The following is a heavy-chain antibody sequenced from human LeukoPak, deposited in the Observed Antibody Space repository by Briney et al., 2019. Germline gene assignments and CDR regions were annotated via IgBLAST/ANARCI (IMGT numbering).Heavy chain of an antibody. V-gene: IGHV1-46*01. D-gene: IGHD1-26*01. CDR1: GYSFTTYS. Sequence: GASVKVSCKASGYSFTTYSFHWVRQAPGQGLEWMGIINPSGGSTSYAQNFEGRVTMTRDTSTSTVYMEVNSLRSEDTAVYYCARELGEDQWELIFDYWGQGTLVTVSS. J-gene: IGHJ4*02. CDR2: INPSGGST. CDR3: ARELGEDQWELIFDY.